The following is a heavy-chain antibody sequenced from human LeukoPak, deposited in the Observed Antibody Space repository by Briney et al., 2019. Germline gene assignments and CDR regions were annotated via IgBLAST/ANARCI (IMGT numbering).Heavy chain of an antibody. CDR3: ARSIGLTGGGVDV. Sequence: GSLRLSCAASGFTFSDYNMNWVRQAPGKGLEWVSYITNGGSTIHHADSVKGRFTISRDNAKETLYLQMNSLRAEDTAVYYCARSIGLTGGGVDVWGQGTTVTVSS. V-gene: IGHV3-11*01. J-gene: IGHJ6*02. CDR2: ITNGGSTI. D-gene: IGHD3-9*01. CDR1: GFTFSDYN.